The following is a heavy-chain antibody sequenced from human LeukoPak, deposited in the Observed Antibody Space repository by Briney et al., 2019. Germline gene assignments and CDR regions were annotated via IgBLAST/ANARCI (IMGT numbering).Heavy chain of an antibody. D-gene: IGHD1-1*01. Sequence: PGGSLRLSCAASGFTFSDYYMSWIRQAPGKGLEWVSYISSSGSTIYYADSVKGRFTISRDNAKNSLYLQMNSLRAEDTAVYYCARDTSERTGGIYYYYYYMDVWGKGTTVTVSS. V-gene: IGHV3-11*01. CDR2: ISSSGSTI. J-gene: IGHJ6*03. CDR3: ARDTSERTGGIYYYYYYMDV. CDR1: GFTFSDYY.